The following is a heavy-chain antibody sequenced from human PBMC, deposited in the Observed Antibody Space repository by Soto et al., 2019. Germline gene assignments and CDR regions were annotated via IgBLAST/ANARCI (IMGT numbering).Heavy chain of an antibody. CDR3: ASRDPYGDYAHAFDI. J-gene: IGHJ3*02. CDR1: GGSIIRSNW. D-gene: IGHD4-17*01. CDR2: FYHSGTT. Sequence: QVQLQESGPRLVKPSGTLSLTCAVSGGSIIRSNWWNWVRQPPGKELEWIGDFYHSGTTDYNPSLKSRVIISVDKSKNQFSLRLTSVTAADTALYYCASRDPYGDYAHAFDIWGRGIMVTVSS. V-gene: IGHV4-4*02.